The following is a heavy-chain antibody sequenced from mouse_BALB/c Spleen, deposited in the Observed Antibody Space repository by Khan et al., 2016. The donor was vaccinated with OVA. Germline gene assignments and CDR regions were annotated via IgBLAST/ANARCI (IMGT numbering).Heavy chain of an antibody. CDR3: AREEYGNSYYFDY. D-gene: IGHD2-10*02. Sequence: VQLKQSGPELVKPGASVKISCKASGYSFTGYFMNWVMQSHGKSLEWIGRINPYNGDTFYNQKFKGKATLTVDKSSSTAHMELRSLASEDSAVYYCAREEYGNSYYFDYWCQGTTLSVSS. J-gene: IGHJ2*01. CDR2: INPYNGDT. V-gene: IGHV1-20*02. CDR1: GYSFTGYF.